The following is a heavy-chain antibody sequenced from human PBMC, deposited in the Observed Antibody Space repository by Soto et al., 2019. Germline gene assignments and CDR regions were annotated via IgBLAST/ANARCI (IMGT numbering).Heavy chain of an antibody. CDR3: AREHRSYSLDY. V-gene: IGHV1-69*08. CDR1: GGTFSSYT. CDR2: IIPILGIA. D-gene: IGHD2-15*01. J-gene: IGHJ4*02. Sequence: QVQLVQSGAEVKKPGSSVKVSCKASGGTFSSYTISWVRQAPGQGLEWMGRIIPILGIANYAQKFQGRVTMTADKSTSTANIELSSLRSEDTAVYYCAREHRSYSLDYWGQGTLVTVSS.